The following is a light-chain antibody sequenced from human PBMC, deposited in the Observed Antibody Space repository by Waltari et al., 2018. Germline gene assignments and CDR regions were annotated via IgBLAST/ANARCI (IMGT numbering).Light chain of an antibody. V-gene: IGLV2-14*01. J-gene: IGLJ3*02. CDR2: DVS. CDR1: NSDVGTYNH. CDR3: SSYTSSSTLV. Sequence: QSALTQPASVSGSPGQWITIPCTGSNSDVGTYNHVSWSQQHPGKAPKLMIYDVSKRPSGVSDRFSGSKSGNTASLTISGLQAEDEADYYCSSYTSSSTLVFGGGTKVTVL.